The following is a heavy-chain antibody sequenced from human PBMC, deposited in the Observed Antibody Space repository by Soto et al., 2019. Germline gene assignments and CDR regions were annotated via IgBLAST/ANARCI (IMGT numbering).Heavy chain of an antibody. Sequence: SETLSLTCTVSSVSISSTSYYWAWIRQPPGKVLEWIGAIYYDGTTYYNPSLKSRVTISVDTSKNQFSLKLSSVTAADTAVYYCARQGPDRYDYYYYGMDVWGQGTTVTVSS. V-gene: IGHV4-39*01. CDR2: IYYDGTT. J-gene: IGHJ6*02. CDR3: ARQGPDRYDYYYYGMDV. D-gene: IGHD3-9*01. CDR1: SVSISSTSYY.